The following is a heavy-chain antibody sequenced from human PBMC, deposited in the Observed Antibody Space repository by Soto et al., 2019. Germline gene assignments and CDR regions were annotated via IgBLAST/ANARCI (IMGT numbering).Heavy chain of an antibody. CDR3: ARFRYHSSLDY. J-gene: IGHJ4*02. CDR2: IYHDGST. CDR1: GGSFSGYY. V-gene: IGHV4-34*09. D-gene: IGHD6-13*01. Sequence: SETLSLTCAVYGGSFSGYYWSWIRQPPGKGLEWIGEIYHDGSTNYNPSLKSRVTISVDTSKNQFSLKLSSVTAADTAVYYCARFRYHSSLDYWGQGTLVTVSS.